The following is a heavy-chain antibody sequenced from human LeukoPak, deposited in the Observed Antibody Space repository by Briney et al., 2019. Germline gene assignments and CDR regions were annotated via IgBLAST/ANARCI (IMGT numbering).Heavy chain of an antibody. Sequence: ASVKVSCKASGGTFSSYAISWVRQAPGQGLEWMGGIIPIFGTANYAQKFQGRVTITADESTSTAYMELSSLRSEDTAVYYCARALYVYVGGIPHPLAYGAQGPRVTVSS. CDR1: GGTFSSYA. CDR2: IIPIFGTA. D-gene: IGHD3-16*01. J-gene: IGHJ4*02. CDR3: ARALYVYVGGIPHPLAY. V-gene: IGHV1-69*13.